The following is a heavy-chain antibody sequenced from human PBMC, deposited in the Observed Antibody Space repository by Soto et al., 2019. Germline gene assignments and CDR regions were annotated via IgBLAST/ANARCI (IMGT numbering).Heavy chain of an antibody. CDR3: ARLTMFGGVARPLDGMDV. CDR2: IYPGDSDT. Sequence: GESLKISCKGSGYSFTSYWIGWVRQMPGKGLEWMGIIYPGDSDTRYSPSFQGQVTISADKSISTAYLQWSSLKDSDTAMYYCARLTMFGGVARPLDGMDVWGQGTTVTVSS. D-gene: IGHD3-3*01. V-gene: IGHV5-51*01. CDR1: GYSFTSYW. J-gene: IGHJ6*02.